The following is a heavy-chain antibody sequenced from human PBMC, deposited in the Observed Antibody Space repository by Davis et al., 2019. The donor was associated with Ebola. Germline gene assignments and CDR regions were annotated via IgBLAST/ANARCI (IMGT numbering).Heavy chain of an antibody. J-gene: IGHJ4*02. CDR3: ARHYYYDSSGYPITSFDY. Sequence: PSETLSLTCTVSGGSIRPYYWSWIRQTPGKGLDWIGYVEHHGRTEYIPSFNSRVTISVDTSKNQFSLKLSSVTAADTAVYYCARHYYYDSSGYPITSFDYWGQGTLVTVSS. CDR2: VEHHGRT. V-gene: IGHV4-59*08. D-gene: IGHD3-22*01. CDR1: GGSIRPYY.